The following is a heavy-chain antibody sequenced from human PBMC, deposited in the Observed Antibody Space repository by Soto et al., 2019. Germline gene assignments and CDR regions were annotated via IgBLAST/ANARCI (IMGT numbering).Heavy chain of an antibody. CDR1: GGSVSSGDYY. V-gene: IGHV4-61*08. J-gene: IGHJ6*02. CDR2: IYYSGST. Sequence: SETLSLTCTVSGGSVSSGDYYWSCLRPSPGKRLEWIAYIYYSGSTNYNPSLKSRATISVDPSKSQVSLTLTSMTAADAALYYCARSPNYYYYGFDVWGQGTAVTVSS. D-gene: IGHD3-10*01. CDR3: ARSPNYYYYGFDV.